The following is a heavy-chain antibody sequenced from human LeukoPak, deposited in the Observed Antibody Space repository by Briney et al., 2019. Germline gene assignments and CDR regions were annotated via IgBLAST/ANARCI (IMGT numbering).Heavy chain of an antibody. V-gene: IGHV1-69*05. J-gene: IGHJ6*03. CDR3: ASASKNYYDSSGYTTNYYYCMDV. D-gene: IGHD3-22*01. Sequence: SVKVSCKASGGTFSSYAISWVRQAPGQGLEWMGGIIPIFGTANYAQKFQGRVTITTDESTSTAYMELSSLRSEDTAVYYCASASKNYYDSSGYTTNYYYCMDVWGKGTTVTVSS. CDR1: GGTFSSYA. CDR2: IIPIFGTA.